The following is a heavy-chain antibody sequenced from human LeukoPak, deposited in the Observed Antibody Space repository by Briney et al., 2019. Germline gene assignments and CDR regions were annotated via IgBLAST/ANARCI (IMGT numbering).Heavy chain of an antibody. Sequence: PGESLKISCKGSGYSFTSYWIGWVRQMPGKDLEWMGIIYPGDSDTRYSPSFQGQVTISADKSISTAYLQWSSLKASDTAMYYCARRANDFWSGYSVAFDPWGQGTLVTVSS. CDR2: IYPGDSDT. CDR1: GYSFTSYW. D-gene: IGHD3-3*01. V-gene: IGHV5-51*01. J-gene: IGHJ5*02. CDR3: ARRANDFWSGYSVAFDP.